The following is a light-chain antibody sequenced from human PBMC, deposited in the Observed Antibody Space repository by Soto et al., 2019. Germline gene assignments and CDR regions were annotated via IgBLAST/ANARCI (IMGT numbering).Light chain of an antibody. V-gene: IGLV2-14*01. J-gene: IGLJ1*01. CDR2: EVH. CDR3: SSYRITITFDV. Sequence: QSALTQPASVSGSPGQSITISCTGTSSDVGGYDYVSWYQQHPGKAPKLMIYEVHNLPSGVSNRCSGSKSGSTASLTISVLQAEDEADYYCSSYRITITFDVFGAGIKLTVL. CDR1: SSDVGGYDY.